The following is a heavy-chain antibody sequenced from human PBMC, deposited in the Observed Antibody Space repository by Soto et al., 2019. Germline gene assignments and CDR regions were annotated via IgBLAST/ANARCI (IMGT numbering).Heavy chain of an antibody. J-gene: IGHJ6*02. Sequence: AVQVSFKASGCTFSSYAISWVRQAPGQGLEWMGGIIPIFGTANYAQKFQGRVTITADESKSTAYMELSSLRSEDTAVYYCAIDFSTIFRRAGRYGMDVWGQGTTVTVSS. V-gene: IGHV1-69*13. D-gene: IGHD3-3*01. CDR3: AIDFSTIFRRAGRYGMDV. CDR2: IIPIFGTA. CDR1: GCTFSSYA.